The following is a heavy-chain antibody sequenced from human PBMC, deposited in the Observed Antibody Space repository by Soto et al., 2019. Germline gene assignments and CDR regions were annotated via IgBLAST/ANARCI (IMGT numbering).Heavy chain of an antibody. J-gene: IGHJ6*02. CDR1: GDSVSSNSAA. CDR2: TYYRSKWYN. Sequence: SQTLSLTCVISGDSVSSNSAAWSWIRQSPSRGLEWLGRTYYRSKWYNDYAVSVKSRITINPDTSKNQFSLHLDSVIPEDTALSYCEGVPSFRGMDVWGQGTPVTVSS. CDR3: EGVPSFRGMDV. D-gene: IGHD3-16*01. V-gene: IGHV6-1*01.